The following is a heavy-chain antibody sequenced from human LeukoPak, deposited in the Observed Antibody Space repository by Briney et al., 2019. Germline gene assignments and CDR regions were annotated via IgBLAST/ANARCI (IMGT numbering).Heavy chain of an antibody. CDR1: GYTFTGYY. CDR3: ARYYYDSSGYYYFDY. V-gene: IGHV1-2*02. Sequence: GASVKVSCKASGYTFTGYYMHWVRQAPGQGLEWMGWINPNSGGTNYAQKFQGRVTMTRDTSISTAYMELRSLRSDDTAVYYYARYYYDSSGYYYFDYWGQGTLVTVSS. CDR2: INPNSGGT. D-gene: IGHD3-22*01. J-gene: IGHJ4*02.